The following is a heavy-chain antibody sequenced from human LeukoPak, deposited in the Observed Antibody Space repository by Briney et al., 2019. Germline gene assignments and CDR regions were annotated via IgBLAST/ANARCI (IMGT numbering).Heavy chain of an antibody. CDR1: GGSFSGYY. D-gene: IGHD6-6*01. J-gene: IGHJ4*02. V-gene: IGHV4-34*01. CDR3: ARRPIIAARFDY. CDR2: INHSGST. Sequence: PSETLSLTCAVYGGSFSGYYWSWIRQPPRKGLEWIGEINHSGSTNYSPSLKSRVTISVDTSKNQFSLKLSSVTAADTAVYYCARRPIIAARFDYWGQGTLVTVSS.